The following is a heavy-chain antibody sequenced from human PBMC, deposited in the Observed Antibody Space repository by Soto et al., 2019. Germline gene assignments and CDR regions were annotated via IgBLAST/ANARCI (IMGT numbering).Heavy chain of an antibody. Sequence: QLLLQESGPGLVKPSETLSLTCTVSGGSILDSTYYWAWIRQSPGKGLEWIETIFYSGGTFYPPSTTSRFNWSVDTSNHQFSLKLSSVTAADTAVYYCARQASGYYYGWFDPWGQGTLVTVSS. J-gene: IGHJ5*02. V-gene: IGHV4-39*01. CDR1: GGSILDSTYY. CDR3: ARQASGYYYGWFDP. CDR2: IFYSGGT. D-gene: IGHD3-22*01.